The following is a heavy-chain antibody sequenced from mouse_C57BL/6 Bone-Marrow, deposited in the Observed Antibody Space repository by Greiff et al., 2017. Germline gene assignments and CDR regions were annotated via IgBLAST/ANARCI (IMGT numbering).Heavy chain of an antibody. D-gene: IGHD2-2*01. CDR2: INPYNGVT. CDR3: AIEGTMVTAGFAY. V-gene: IGHV1-19*01. Sequence: VQLQQSGPVLVKPGASVKMSCKASGYTFTDYYMNWVKQSHGKSLEWIGVINPYNGVTSYNQKFKGKATLTVDTSSSTAYMELNSLTSEDSAVYFCAIEGTMVTAGFAYWGQGTLVTVSA. CDR1: GYTFTDYY. J-gene: IGHJ3*01.